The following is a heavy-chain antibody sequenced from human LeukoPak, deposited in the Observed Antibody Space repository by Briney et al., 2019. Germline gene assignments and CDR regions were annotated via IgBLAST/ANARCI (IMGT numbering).Heavy chain of an antibody. J-gene: IGHJ3*01. Sequence: QSGGSLRLSCAASGFTFSRFSMSWVRQAPGKGLEWISYISHRSDTVYYAESVKGRFTISRDNAKNSLYLQMNSLRVEDTAMYYCARDWDDWNNDSFDVWGQGTMVTVSS. CDR1: GFTFSRFS. D-gene: IGHD1/OR15-1a*01. CDR3: ARDWDDWNNDSFDV. V-gene: IGHV3-48*01. CDR2: ISHRSDTV.